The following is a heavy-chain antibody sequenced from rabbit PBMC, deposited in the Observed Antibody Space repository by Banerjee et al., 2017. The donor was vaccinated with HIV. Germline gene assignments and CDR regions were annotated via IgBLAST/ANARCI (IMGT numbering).Heavy chain of an antibody. Sequence: QEQLEESGGDLVKPEGSLTLTCTASGFSFSSSYYMCWVRQAPGKGLEWIGCIGAGSAGRSYYANWAKGRFTISKTSSTTVTLQMTSLTAADTASYFCARDLAGVIGWNFNLWGQGTLVTVS. J-gene: IGHJ4*01. CDR3: ARDLAGVIGWNFNL. V-gene: IGHV1S45*01. D-gene: IGHD4-1*01. CDR2: IGAGSAGRS. CDR1: GFSFSSSYY.